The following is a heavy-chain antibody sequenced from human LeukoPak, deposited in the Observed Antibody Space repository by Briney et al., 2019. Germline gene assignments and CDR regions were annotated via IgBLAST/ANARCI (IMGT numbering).Heavy chain of an antibody. D-gene: IGHD4-17*01. CDR2: MNPNSGNT. Sequence: ASVKVSCKASGYTFNSYFMHWVRQATGQGLEWMGWMNPNSGNTGYAQKFQGRVTITRNTSISTAYMELSSLRSEDTAVYYCARASHDYGDYVLSYMDVWGKGTTVTVSS. CDR3: ARASHDYGDYVLSYMDV. V-gene: IGHV1-8*03. CDR1: GYTFNSYF. J-gene: IGHJ6*03.